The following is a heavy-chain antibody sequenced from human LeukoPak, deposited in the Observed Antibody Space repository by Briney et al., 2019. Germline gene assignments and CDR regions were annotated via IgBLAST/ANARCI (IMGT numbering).Heavy chain of an antibody. D-gene: IGHD3-22*01. CDR1: GFTFSNAW. Sequence: GGSLRLSCAASGFTFSNAWMSWVRQAPGKGLEWVSAISGSGGSTYYADSVKGRFTISRDNSKNTLYLQMNSLRAEDTAVYYCAKDITMIVVVPDAFDIWGQGTMVTVSS. CDR3: AKDITMIVVVPDAFDI. J-gene: IGHJ3*02. V-gene: IGHV3-23*01. CDR2: ISGSGGST.